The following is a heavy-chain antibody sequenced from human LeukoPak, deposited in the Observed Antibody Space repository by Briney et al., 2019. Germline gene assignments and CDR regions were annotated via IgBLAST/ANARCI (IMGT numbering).Heavy chain of an antibody. CDR2: IYYTGST. CDR3: AKQEAVTATYFYGMDV. D-gene: IGHD2-21*02. J-gene: IGHJ6*02. V-gene: IGHV4-39*01. Sequence: LEWIGSIYYTGSTYFNPSLKNRVTISVDTSKNHFSLELSSMTAADTAVYYCAKQEAVTATYFYGMDVWGQGTTVTVSS.